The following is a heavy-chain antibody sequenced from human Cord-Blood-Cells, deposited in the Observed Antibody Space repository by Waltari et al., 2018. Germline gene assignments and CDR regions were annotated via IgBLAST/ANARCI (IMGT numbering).Heavy chain of an antibody. CDR3: ARAASVYDFWSGYYDY. CDR1: GYPISSGSS. Sequence: QVQLQESGPGLVQPSETLSLTCTVSGYPISSGSSWGWIRQPPGKGLEWIGSIYHSGSTYYNPSLKSRVTISVDTSKNQFSLKLSSVTAADTAVYYCARAASVYDFWSGYYDYWGQGTLVTVSS. CDR2: IYHSGST. J-gene: IGHJ4*02. D-gene: IGHD3-3*01. V-gene: IGHV4-38-2*02.